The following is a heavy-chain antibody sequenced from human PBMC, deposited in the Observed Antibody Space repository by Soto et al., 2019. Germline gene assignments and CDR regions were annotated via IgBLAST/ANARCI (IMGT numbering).Heavy chain of an antibody. J-gene: IGHJ4*02. D-gene: IGHD3-22*01. CDR1: RGSISTYY. V-gene: IGHV4-59*01. CDR3: SRDLGIVVVIPVY. CDR2: INYSGST. Sequence: SETLSLTCTVSRGSISTYYWSWIRQPPGKGLEWIGYINYSGSTNYNPALKSRVTISVDTSKNQFSLNLSSVTAADTAVYYCSRDLGIVVVIPVYWGQGTLVTVSS.